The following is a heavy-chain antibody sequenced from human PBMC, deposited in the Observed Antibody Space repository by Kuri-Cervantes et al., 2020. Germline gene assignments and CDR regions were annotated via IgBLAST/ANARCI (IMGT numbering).Heavy chain of an antibody. Sequence: GESLKISCTGSGYSFTNYWIGWVRQMPGKGLEWMGIIYPGDTDTRYSPSFQGKVTISADKSISTAYLQWSSLKASDTDLYYWERRGIVATIKDDFDIWGQGTMVTVSS. J-gene: IGHJ3*02. V-gene: IGHV5-51*01. CDR3: ERRGIVATIKDDFDI. CDR1: GYSFTNYW. CDR2: IYPGDTDT. D-gene: IGHD5-12*01.